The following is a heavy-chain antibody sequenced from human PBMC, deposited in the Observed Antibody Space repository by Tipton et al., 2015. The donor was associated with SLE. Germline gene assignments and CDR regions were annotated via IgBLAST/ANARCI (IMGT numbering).Heavy chain of an antibody. CDR3: ARGPQDDYGDPYAFDI. CDR2: IYTSGST. V-gene: IGHV4-61*09. J-gene: IGHJ3*02. Sequence: LRLSCTVSGGSISSGSYYWSWIRQPAGKGLEWIGHIYTSGSTNYNPSLKSRVTISVDTSKNQFSLKLSSVTAADTAVYYCARGPQDDYGDPYAFDIWGQGTMVTVSS. D-gene: IGHD4-17*01. CDR1: GGSISSGSYY.